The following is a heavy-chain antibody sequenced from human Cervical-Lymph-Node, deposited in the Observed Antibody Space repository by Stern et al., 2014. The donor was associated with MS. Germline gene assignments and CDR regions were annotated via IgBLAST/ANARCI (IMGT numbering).Heavy chain of an antibody. Sequence: QVQLLQPGAEVTKPGASVKVSCKVAGYTLTESSMHWVRQAPGKGLEWMGGLDPVDGETIYAQKFQGRVTMTEDASTDTAYMELSSLTSEDTAVYYCATDLHYLDSNGYYGYWGQGTLVTVSS. V-gene: IGHV1-24*01. J-gene: IGHJ4*02. CDR1: GYTLTESS. D-gene: IGHD3-22*01. CDR3: ATDLHYLDSNGYYGY. CDR2: LDPVDGET.